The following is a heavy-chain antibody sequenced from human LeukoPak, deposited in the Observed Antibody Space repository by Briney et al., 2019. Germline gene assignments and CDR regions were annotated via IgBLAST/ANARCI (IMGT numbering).Heavy chain of an antibody. V-gene: IGHV1-69*06. CDR1: GGTFSSYA. D-gene: IGHD3-10*01. J-gene: IGHJ6*03. Sequence: SVKVSCKASGGTFSSYAISWVRQAPGQGLEWMGGIIPIFGTANYAQKFQGRVTITADKSTSTAYMELSSLRSEDTAVYYCARDLGFGEFSIMDVWGKGTTVTVSS. CDR2: IIPIFGTA. CDR3: ARDLGFGEFSIMDV.